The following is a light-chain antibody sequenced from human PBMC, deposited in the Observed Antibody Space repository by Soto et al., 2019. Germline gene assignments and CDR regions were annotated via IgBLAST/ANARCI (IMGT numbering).Light chain of an antibody. V-gene: IGKV3-20*01. Sequence: EIVLTQSPGTLSLSPGERATLSCRASQSVRSRYLAWYQQKPGQAPRLLIYGASSRATGIPDRFSGSGSETDVTLTISRLEPEDFAVDYCHQYGSSPSTFGQGTKVDVK. CDR1: QSVRSRY. CDR2: GAS. J-gene: IGKJ1*01. CDR3: HQYGSSPST.